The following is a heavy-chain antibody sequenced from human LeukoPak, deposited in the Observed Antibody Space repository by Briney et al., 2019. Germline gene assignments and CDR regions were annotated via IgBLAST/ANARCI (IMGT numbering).Heavy chain of an antibody. V-gene: IGHV1-18*01. D-gene: IGHD3-10*01. J-gene: IGHJ5*02. CDR2: INPYNGDT. Sequence: ASVKVSCKASGYTFTSYGISWVRQAPGQGLEWLGWINPYNGDTKYRQKMEGRVTMTTGTSTSTTYMELRSLRSDDTAVYYCARGASGSYTNWFDPWGQGTLVTVSS. CDR1: GYTFTSYG. CDR3: ARGASGSYTNWFDP.